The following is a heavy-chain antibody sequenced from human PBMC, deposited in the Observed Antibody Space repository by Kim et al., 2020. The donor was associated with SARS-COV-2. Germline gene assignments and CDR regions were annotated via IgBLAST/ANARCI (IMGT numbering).Heavy chain of an antibody. Sequence: ASVKVSCKASGYTFTGYYMHWVRQAPGQGLEWMGRINPNGGGTNYAQKFQGRVTMTRDTSISTAYMELSRLRSDDTAVYYCARESIAARPVDYYYYMDVWGKGTTVTVSS. CDR1: GYTFTGYY. J-gene: IGHJ6*03. V-gene: IGHV1-2*06. CDR3: ARESIAARPVDYYYYMDV. CDR2: INPNGGGT. D-gene: IGHD6-6*01.